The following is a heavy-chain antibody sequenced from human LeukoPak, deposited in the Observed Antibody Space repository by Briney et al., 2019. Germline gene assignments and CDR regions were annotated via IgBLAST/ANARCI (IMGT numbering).Heavy chain of an antibody. J-gene: IGHJ6*03. CDR3: AKDLRSSGWYYYYYYYMDV. D-gene: IGHD6-19*01. Sequence: PGGSLRLSCAASGFTFSSYGMHWVRQAPGKGLEWVAFIRYDGSNKYYADSVKGRFTISRDNSKNTLYLQMNSLRAEDTAVYYCAKDLRSSGWYYYYYYYMDVWGEGTTVTVSS. CDR2: IRYDGSNK. V-gene: IGHV3-30*02. CDR1: GFTFSSYG.